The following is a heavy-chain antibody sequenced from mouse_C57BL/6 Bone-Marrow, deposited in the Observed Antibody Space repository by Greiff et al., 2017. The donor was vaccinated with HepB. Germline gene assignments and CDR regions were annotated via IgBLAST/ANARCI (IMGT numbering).Heavy chain of an antibody. Sequence: EVKLMESGGGLVQPGGSLSLSCAASGFTFTDYYMSWVRQPPGKALEWLGFIRNKANGYTTEYSASVKGRFTISRDNSQSILYLQMNALRAEDSATYYCARYDEKGFAYWGQGTLVTVSA. CDR2: IRNKANGYTT. CDR3: ARYDEKGFAY. V-gene: IGHV7-3*01. CDR1: GFTFTDYY. J-gene: IGHJ3*01.